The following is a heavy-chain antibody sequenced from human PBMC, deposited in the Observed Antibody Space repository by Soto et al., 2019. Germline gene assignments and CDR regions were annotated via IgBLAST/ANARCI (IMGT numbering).Heavy chain of an antibody. CDR1: GGSISSGGYY. J-gene: IGHJ6*02. CDR2: IYYSGST. D-gene: IGHD4-4*01. CDR3: ARDRSNYGLYYYYYGMDV. V-gene: IGHV4-31*03. Sequence: SETLSLTCTVSGGSISSGGYYWSWIRQHPGKGLEWIGYIYYSGSTYYNPSLKSRVTISVDTSKNQFSLKLSSVTAADTAVYYCARDRSNYGLYYYYYGMDVWGQGTTVTVSS.